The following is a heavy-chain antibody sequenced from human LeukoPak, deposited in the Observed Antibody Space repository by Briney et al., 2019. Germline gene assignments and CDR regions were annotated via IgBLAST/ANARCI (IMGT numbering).Heavy chain of an antibody. CDR3: AHTGGALKALDY. CDR2: IYWDDDK. V-gene: IGHV2-5*02. D-gene: IGHD4/OR15-4a*01. Sequence: SGPTLLTPTQTLTLTCAFSGVALSSSLGGGCWIRRPPGKALEWLGIIYWDDDKRYSSSLKSRLSITTDPSKNQVVLTMTNVDPVDTATYYCAHTGGALKALDYWGQETLVTVSS. CDR1: GVALSSSLGG. J-gene: IGHJ4*02.